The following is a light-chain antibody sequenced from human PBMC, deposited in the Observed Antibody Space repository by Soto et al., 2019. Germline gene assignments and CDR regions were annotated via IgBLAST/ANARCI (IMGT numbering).Light chain of an antibody. CDR3: ATWYDSLNGYV. CDR1: GSNIGSNT. J-gene: IGLJ1*01. V-gene: IGLV1-44*01. CDR2: TNN. Sequence: QTVLTQPPSASGTPGQRITISCFGSGSNIGSNTVTWYQQLPRTAPKLLIYTNNQRPSGVPDRFSGSRSGTSAALAISGLQSGDEADYYCATWYDSLNGYVFGTGTKLTVL.